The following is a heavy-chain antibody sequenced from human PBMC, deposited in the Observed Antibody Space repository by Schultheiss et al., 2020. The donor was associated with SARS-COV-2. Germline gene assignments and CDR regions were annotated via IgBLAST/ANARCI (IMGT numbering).Heavy chain of an antibody. Sequence: GGSLRLSCAASGFTFSSYWMHWVRQAPGKGLEWVSGISWNSGSIGYADSVKGRFTISRDNAKNSLYLQMNSLRAEDTAVYYCAKDGYSTVVARGGFDYWGQGTLVTVSS. V-gene: IGHV3-9*01. J-gene: IGHJ4*02. D-gene: IGHD4-23*01. CDR1: GFTFSSYW. CDR3: AKDGYSTVVARGGFDY. CDR2: ISWNSGSI.